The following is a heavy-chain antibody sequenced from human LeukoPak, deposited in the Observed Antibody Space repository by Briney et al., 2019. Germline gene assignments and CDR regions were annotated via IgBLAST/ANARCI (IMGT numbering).Heavy chain of an antibody. Sequence: GGSLRLSCAASGFTFSSYAMHWVRQAPGKGLEWVAVISYDGSNKYYADSVKGRFTISRDNSKNPLYLQMNSLRAEDTAVYYCATTGTTSGFDYWGQGTLVTVSS. J-gene: IGHJ4*02. D-gene: IGHD1-1*01. CDR3: ATTGTTSGFDY. V-gene: IGHV3-30*04. CDR1: GFTFSSYA. CDR2: ISYDGSNK.